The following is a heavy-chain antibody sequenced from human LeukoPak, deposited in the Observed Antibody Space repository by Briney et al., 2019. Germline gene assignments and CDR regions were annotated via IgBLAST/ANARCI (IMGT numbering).Heavy chain of an antibody. V-gene: IGHV4-38-2*02. D-gene: IGHD4-11*01. CDR1: GYSISSGYQ. Sequence: SETLPLTCTVSGYSISSGYQWGWIRQPPGQGLEWIGSIYQSGSTYDNPSLKRRAIISVDTSKNQFSLKLRSVTAADTAVYYCARSEIEDYSRYWGQGILVTVSS. CDR2: IYQSGST. CDR3: ARSEIEDYSRY. J-gene: IGHJ4*02.